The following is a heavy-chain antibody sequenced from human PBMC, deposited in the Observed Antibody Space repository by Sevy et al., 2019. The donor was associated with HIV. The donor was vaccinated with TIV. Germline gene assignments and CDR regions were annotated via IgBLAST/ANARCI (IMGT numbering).Heavy chain of an antibody. CDR1: GFSLSKYS. Sequence: GGSLRLSCAASGFSLSKYSMSWVRQPPGKGLEWVSTLSFGSGEINYADSVKGRFTISRDNSKSSVYLQMNNLRPEDTAVYYCAREGCTKPHDYWGQGSLVTVSS. CDR2: LSFGSGEI. CDR3: AREGCTKPHDY. V-gene: IGHV3-23*01. J-gene: IGHJ4*02. D-gene: IGHD2-8*01.